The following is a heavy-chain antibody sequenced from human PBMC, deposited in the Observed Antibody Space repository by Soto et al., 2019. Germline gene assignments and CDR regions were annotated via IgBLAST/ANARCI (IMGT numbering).Heavy chain of an antibody. J-gene: IGHJ6*04. D-gene: IGHD3-22*01. CDR2: IYPRDSVT. CDR1: GYTFTSYC. CDR3: ARLYFYDGVVVPLSQGMDV. Sequence: PGESLKISCRGFGYTFTSYCIAWVRQMPGKGLEWMGIIYPRDSVTRYSPSFQGLVTISAEKSISTAYLRWSSLKASDTAMYYCARLYFYDGVVVPLSQGMDVWGKGTTVTVAS. V-gene: IGHV5-51*01.